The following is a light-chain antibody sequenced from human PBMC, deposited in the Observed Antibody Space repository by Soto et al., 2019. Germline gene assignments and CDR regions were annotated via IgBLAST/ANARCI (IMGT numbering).Light chain of an antibody. CDR1: RSDDGGYNY. CDR3: SSYAGSSNLLA. V-gene: IGLV2-8*01. Sequence: LTQAPSAPGSPGQSVTISCTGTRSDDGGYNYVTWYQQDPGKEPMLMIYGVRTRPAGVPERSSVSKSDNTATLTVSGLHAEDEADYYCSSYAGSSNLLAFGSGSKVTVL. J-gene: IGLJ1*01. CDR2: GVR.